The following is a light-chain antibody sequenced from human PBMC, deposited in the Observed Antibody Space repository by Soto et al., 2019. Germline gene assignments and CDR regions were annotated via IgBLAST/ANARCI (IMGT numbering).Light chain of an antibody. CDR2: GAS. CDR3: QQYDSSPLT. CDR1: QSVSSSY. V-gene: IGKV3-20*01. Sequence: EIVLTQSPGTLSLSPGERGTVSCRASQSVSSSYLAWYQQKPGQAPRLLIYGASSRATGIPDRFSGSGSGTDFTLTISRLESEDFAVYYCQQYDSSPLTFGGGTKVEIK. J-gene: IGKJ4*01.